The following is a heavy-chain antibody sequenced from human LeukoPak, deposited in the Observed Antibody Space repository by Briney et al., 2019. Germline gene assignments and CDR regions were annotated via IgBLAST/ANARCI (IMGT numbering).Heavy chain of an antibody. CDR2: IYAGGST. D-gene: IGHD3-10*01. V-gene: IGHV4-4*07. CDR1: GGSLSRYY. J-gene: IGHJ6*03. Sequence: EPLTLSCSVSGGSLSRYYWSWIRQPAGEGLEWIVLIYAGGSTNYNPSLKGRVTMSVDKSKNQFSLQLSTVTAADTAVYYCARAVGSGCFQTHYYYMDVWGQGTTVTISS. CDR3: ARAVGSGCFQTHYYYMDV.